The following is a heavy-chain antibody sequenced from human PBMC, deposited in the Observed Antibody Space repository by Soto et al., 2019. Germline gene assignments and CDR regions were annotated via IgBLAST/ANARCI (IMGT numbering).Heavy chain of an antibody. CDR3: VRDWSYYYSGMDV. CDR2: IYYSGST. CDR1: GGYISSSSYY. J-gene: IGHJ6*02. Sequence: SETLSLTCTVSGGYISSSSYYWGWIRQPPGKGLEWIGSIYYSGSTYYNPSLKSRVTISVDTSKNQFSLKLSSVTAADTAVYYCVRDWSYYYSGMDVWGQGTTVTVSS. V-gene: IGHV4-39*01. D-gene: IGHD1-1*01.